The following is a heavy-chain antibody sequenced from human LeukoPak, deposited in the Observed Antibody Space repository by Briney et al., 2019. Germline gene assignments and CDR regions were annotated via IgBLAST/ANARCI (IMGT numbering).Heavy chain of an antibody. CDR2: ISWNSGSI. CDR1: GFTFDDYA. J-gene: IGHJ6*02. D-gene: IGHD4-17*01. V-gene: IGHV3-9*01. Sequence: GGSLRHSCAASGFTFDDYAMHWVRQAPGKGLEWVSGISWNSGSIGYADSVKGRFTISRDNAKNSLYLQMNSLRAEDTALYYCAKGHDYGDYGALYYGMDVWGQGTTVTVSS. CDR3: AKGHDYGDYGALYYGMDV.